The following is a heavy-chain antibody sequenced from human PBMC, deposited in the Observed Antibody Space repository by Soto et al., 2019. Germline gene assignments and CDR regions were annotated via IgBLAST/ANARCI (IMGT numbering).Heavy chain of an antibody. J-gene: IGHJ4*02. CDR2: IIPIFGTA. CDR3: AAMVRGVIRVDFDY. CDR1: GGTFSSYA. V-gene: IGHV1-69*01. D-gene: IGHD3-10*01. Sequence: QVQLVQSGAEVKKPGSSVKVSCKASGGTFSSYAISWVRQAPGQGLEWMGGIIPIFGTANYAQKFQGRVTIXAXXSXXTAYMELSSLRSEDTAVYYCAAMVRGVIRVDFDYWGQGPLVTVSS.